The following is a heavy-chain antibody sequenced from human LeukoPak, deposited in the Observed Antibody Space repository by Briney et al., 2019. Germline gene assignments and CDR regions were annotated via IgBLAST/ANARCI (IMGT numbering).Heavy chain of an antibody. CDR1: GFTFKDAW. V-gene: IGHV3-15*07. Sequence: GGSLRLSCAASGFTFKDAWMNWVRQAPGKGLEWVGRIKSSADGGTTDFTIAVKGRFTISRDDSKNILYLQMNSLKTEDTAVYYCTIDTPSWSPYGFDYWGQGTLVTVSS. CDR3: TIDTPSWSPYGFDY. D-gene: IGHD2-15*01. J-gene: IGHJ4*02. CDR2: IKSSADGGTT.